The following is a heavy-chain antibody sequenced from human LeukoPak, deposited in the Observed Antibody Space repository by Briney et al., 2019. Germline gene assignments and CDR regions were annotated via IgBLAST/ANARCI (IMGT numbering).Heavy chain of an antibody. D-gene: IGHD2-8*01. CDR2: IYPGGSDT. J-gene: IGHJ4*02. CDR1: GYRFPSYW. CDR3: ARRGVYATSPFDS. Sequence: GESLKISCKGSGYRFPSYWIGWVRQMPGKGLEWMGVIYPGGSDTRYSPSFEGQVTISADKSISTAYLQWSTLKASDTAMYYCARRGVYATSPFDSWGQGTLVTVSS. V-gene: IGHV5-51*01.